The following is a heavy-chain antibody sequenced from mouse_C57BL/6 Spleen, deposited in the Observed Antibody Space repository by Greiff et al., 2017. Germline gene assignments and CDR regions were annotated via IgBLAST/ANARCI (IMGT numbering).Heavy chain of an antibody. CDR3: ARGGTTVVADYYFDY. CDR1: GYTFTDYN. CDR2: INPNNGGT. Sequence: VQLQQSGPELVKPGASVKIPCKASGYTFTDYNMDWVKQSHGKSLEWIGDINPNNGGTIYNQKFKGKATLTVDKSSSTAYMELRSLTSEDTAVYYCARGGTTVVADYYFDYWGQGTTLTVSS. D-gene: IGHD1-1*01. V-gene: IGHV1-18*01. J-gene: IGHJ2*01.